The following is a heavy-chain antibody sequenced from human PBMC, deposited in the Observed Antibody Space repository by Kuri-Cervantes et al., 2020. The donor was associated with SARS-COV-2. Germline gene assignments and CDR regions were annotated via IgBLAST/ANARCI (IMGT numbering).Heavy chain of an antibody. V-gene: IGHV4-34*01. CDR2: IYHSGST. Sequence: SETLSLTCAVYGGSFSGYYWSWIRQPPGKGLEWIGSIYHSGSTYYNPPLKSRVTISVDTSKNQFSLKLSSVTAADTAVYYCARHRGPGLRWYQGNDASDIWGQGTMVTVSS. D-gene: IGHD4-23*01. CDR3: ARHRGPGLRWYQGNDASDI. CDR1: GGSFSGYY. J-gene: IGHJ3*02.